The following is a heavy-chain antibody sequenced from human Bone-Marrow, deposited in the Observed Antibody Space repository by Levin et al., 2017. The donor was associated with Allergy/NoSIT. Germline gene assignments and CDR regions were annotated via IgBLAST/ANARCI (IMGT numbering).Heavy chain of an antibody. V-gene: IGHV3-7*03. D-gene: IGHD6-13*01. CDR3: ATSKAAPGND. CDR2: IKRDESEK. Sequence: PGGSLRLSCAASGFTFSSYWMAWVRQAPGKGLEWVANIKRDESEKYYVGSVRGRFTISRDNTKNSLYLQMNSLRAEDTAVYYCATSKAAPGNDWGQGTLVTVSS. CDR1: GFTFSSYW. J-gene: IGHJ4*02.